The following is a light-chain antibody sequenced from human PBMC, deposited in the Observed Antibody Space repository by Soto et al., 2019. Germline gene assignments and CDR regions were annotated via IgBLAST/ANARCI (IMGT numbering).Light chain of an antibody. CDR2: GAS. V-gene: IGKV3-20*01. CDR3: QQYGSSQYT. Sequence: EIVLTQSPGTLSLSPGERATLSCRASQSVSSSYLAWYQQKPGQAPRLLIYGASSRATGIPDRFSGSWSGTGFTLTISRLEPEDFAVYYCQQYGSSQYTFGQGTQLEF. J-gene: IGKJ2*01. CDR1: QSVSSSY.